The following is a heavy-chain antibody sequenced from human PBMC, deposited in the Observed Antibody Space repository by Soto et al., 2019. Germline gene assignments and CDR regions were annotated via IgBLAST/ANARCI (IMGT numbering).Heavy chain of an antibody. Sequence: QVQLVQSGAEVKKPGASVKVSCRASGYTFTSYSVHWVRQAPGQRLEWMGWIKADNGHTKYSQKFQGRVTISMDTSASTVYMELSSLRSEDTALYYCARGGYFDWLLYVDGKDVWGQGTTVTVSS. V-gene: IGHV1-3*01. CDR2: IKADNGHT. CDR3: ARGGYFDWLLYVDGKDV. D-gene: IGHD3-9*01. CDR1: GYTFTSYS. J-gene: IGHJ6*02.